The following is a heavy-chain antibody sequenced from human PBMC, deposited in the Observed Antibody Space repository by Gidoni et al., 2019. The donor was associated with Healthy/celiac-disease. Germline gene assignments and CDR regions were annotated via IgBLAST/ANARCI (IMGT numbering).Heavy chain of an antibody. CDR2: IYYSGST. D-gene: IGHD6-25*01. V-gene: IGHV4-59*01. CDR3: ARAGIAANQPFDY. Sequence: QVQLQESGPGLVKPSETLSLTCPVSGGSISSYYWSWIRQPPGKGLEWIGYIYYSGSTNYNPSLKSRVTISVDTSKNQFSLKLSSVTAADTAVYYCARAGIAANQPFDYWGQGTLVTVSS. J-gene: IGHJ4*02. CDR1: GGSISSYY.